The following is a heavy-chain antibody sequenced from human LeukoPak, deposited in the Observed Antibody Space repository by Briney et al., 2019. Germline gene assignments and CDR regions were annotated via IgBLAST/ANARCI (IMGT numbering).Heavy chain of an antibody. CDR1: GFTFSSYW. V-gene: IGHV3-74*01. CDR3: AKVTAVASTGALDY. CDR2: INSDGSST. Sequence: GGSLGLSCAASGFTFSSYWMHWVRQAPGKGLVWVSRINSDGSSTTYADSVKGRFTISRDNAKNTLYLQMNSLRADDTAVYYCAKVTAVASTGALDYWGQGTLVTVSS. J-gene: IGHJ4*02. D-gene: IGHD6-19*01.